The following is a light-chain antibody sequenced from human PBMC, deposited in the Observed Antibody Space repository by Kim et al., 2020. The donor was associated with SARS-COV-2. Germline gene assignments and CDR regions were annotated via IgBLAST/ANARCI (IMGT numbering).Light chain of an antibody. CDR2: LNSDGSH. CDR1: SGNSSYA. J-gene: IGLJ3*02. Sequence: SVKLTCTLGSGNSSYAIAWHQQQPEKGPRYLMKLNSDGSHSKGDGIPDRFSGSSSGAERYLTISSLQSEDEADYYCQTWGTGIRVFGGGTQLTVL. CDR3: QTWGTGIRV. V-gene: IGLV4-69*01.